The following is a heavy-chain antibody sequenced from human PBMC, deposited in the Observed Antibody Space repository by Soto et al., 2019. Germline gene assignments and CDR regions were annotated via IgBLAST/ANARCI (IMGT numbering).Heavy chain of an antibody. J-gene: IGHJ4*02. V-gene: IGHV1-3*05. CDR2: FNAGNGNT. CDR1: GYTFTTYL. CDR3: ARAYCCGDCYSPPGYF. Sequence: QVQLVQSGAEEKKPGASVKVSCKTSGYTFTTYLMPGLSQAPGQRLEWMGWFNAGNGNTKNSQKLQDIVTITRDTPASTAHMELSSLISETTAVYYCARAYCCGDCYSPPGYFWGQGTLVTVSS. D-gene: IGHD2-21*02.